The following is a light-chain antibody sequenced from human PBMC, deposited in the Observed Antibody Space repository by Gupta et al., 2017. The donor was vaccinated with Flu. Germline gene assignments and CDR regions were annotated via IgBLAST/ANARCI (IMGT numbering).Light chain of an antibody. V-gene: IGKV3-15*01. CDR3: QQYNNWPFT. J-gene: IGKJ3*01. CDR2: GTS. CDR1: QSVSSD. Sequence: PATLSVSPGERATLSCRASQSVSSDLAWYQQKPGQAPRLLIYGTSFRATGIPARFSGSGSGTEFTFTISSLQSEDFAVYYCQQYNNWPFTFGPGTKVDIK.